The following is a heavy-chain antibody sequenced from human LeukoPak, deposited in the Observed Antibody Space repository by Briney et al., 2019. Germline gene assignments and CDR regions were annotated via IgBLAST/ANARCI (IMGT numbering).Heavy chain of an antibody. J-gene: IGHJ4*02. CDR3: ARAAAGKPFDY. V-gene: IGHV3-21*01. CDR2: ISSSSSSYI. CDR1: GFTFSSYS. Sequence: GGSLRLSCAASGFTFSSYSMNWVRQAPGKGLEWVSSISSSSSSYIYYADSVKGRFTISRDNAKNSLYLQMNSLRAEDTAVYYCARAAAGKPFDYWGQGTLVTVSS. D-gene: IGHD6-13*01.